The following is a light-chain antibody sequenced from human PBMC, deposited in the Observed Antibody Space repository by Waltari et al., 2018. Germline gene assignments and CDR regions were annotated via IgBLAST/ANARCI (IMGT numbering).Light chain of an antibody. CDR2: DAS. CDR1: QSVSSY. V-gene: IGKV3-11*01. J-gene: IGKJ3*01. Sequence: EIVLTQSPATLSLSPGERATLSCRAGQSVSSYLAWYQQKPGQAPRLLIYDASNRATGIPARFSGSGSGTDFTLTISSLEPEDFAVYYCQQRSNWPPIITFGPGTKVDIK. CDR3: QQRSNWPPIIT.